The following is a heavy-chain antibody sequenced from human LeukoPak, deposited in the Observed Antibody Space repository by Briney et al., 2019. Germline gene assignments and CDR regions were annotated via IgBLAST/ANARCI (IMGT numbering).Heavy chain of an antibody. Sequence: PGGSLRLSCAASGFAFSSYAIRWVRQAPGKGLEWVSSISSGGGRTYYADSVKDRFTISRDNSKNTLYLQMDSLRAEDTAVYYCAKAPNYYGSGSYYNNWFDPWGQGTLVTVSS. D-gene: IGHD3-10*01. V-gene: IGHV3-23*01. CDR1: GFAFSSYA. J-gene: IGHJ5*02. CDR3: AKAPNYYGSGSYYNNWFDP. CDR2: ISSGGGRT.